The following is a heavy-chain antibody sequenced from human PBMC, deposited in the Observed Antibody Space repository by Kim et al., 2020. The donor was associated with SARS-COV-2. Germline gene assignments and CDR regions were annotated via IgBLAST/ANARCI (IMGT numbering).Heavy chain of an antibody. CDR3: ARFTSGDLFDY. V-gene: IGHV4-61*01. CDR2: IYYSGST. D-gene: IGHD2-21*02. Sequence: SETLSLTCTVSGGSVSSGSYYWSWIRQPPGKGLEWIGYIYYSGSTNYNPSLKSRVTISVDTSKNQFSLKLSSVTAADTAVYYCARFTSGDLFDYWGQGTLVTVSS. J-gene: IGHJ4*02. CDR1: GGSVSSGSYY.